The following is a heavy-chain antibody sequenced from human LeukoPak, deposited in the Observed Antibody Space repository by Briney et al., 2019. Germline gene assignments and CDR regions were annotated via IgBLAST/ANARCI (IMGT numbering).Heavy chain of an antibody. D-gene: IGHD3-10*01. CDR2: ISSSSGTI. CDR3: ARALWFGETFPAY. J-gene: IGHJ4*02. V-gene: IGHV3-48*04. Sequence: GGSLRLSCAASGFTFSSYSMNWVRQAPGKGLEWVSYISSSSGTIYYADSVKGRFTISRDNAKSSLYLQMNSLRAEDTAVYYCARALWFGETFPAYWGQGTLVTVSS. CDR1: GFTFSSYS.